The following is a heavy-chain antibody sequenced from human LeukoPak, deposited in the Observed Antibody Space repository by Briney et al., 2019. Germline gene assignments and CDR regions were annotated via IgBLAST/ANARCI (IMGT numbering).Heavy chain of an antibody. CDR2: ISSSGSTI. CDR1: GFTFSSYE. D-gene: IGHD6-13*01. CDR3: ARDRRGSWYVNWFDP. Sequence: GGSLRLSCAASGFTFSSYEMNWVRQAPGKGLEWVSYISSSGSTIYYADSVKGRFTISRDNAKNSLYLQMNSLRAEDTAVYYSARDRRGSWYVNWFDPWGQGTLVTVSS. J-gene: IGHJ5*02. V-gene: IGHV3-48*03.